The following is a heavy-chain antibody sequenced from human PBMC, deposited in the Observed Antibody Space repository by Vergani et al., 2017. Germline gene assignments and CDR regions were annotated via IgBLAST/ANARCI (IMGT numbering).Heavy chain of an antibody. Sequence: EVQLLESGGDLVQPGGSLRLSCAASGFTFNHYAMNWVRQAPGKGLEWVSGISGSCSRTYYAGSVKGRFTISRYSSKNTLYLQMNRPSAGDTAVYYCAKANPRNSGYDYLYYYHAMDVWGQGTTVTVSS. CDR2: ISGSCSRT. CDR3: AKANPRNSGYDYLYYYHAMDV. D-gene: IGHD5-12*01. CDR1: GFTFNHYA. V-gene: IGHV3-23*01. J-gene: IGHJ6*02.